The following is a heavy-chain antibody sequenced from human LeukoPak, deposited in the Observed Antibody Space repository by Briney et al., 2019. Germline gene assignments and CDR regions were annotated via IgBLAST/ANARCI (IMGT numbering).Heavy chain of an antibody. CDR2: LWYDGSNK. CDR3: ARDRDSYNTGGFDY. V-gene: IGHV3-33*01. Sequence: GGSLRLSCAASGFTFSTYGIHWVRQAPGKGLEWLAVLWYDGSNKYYADSVRGRFTISRDNSKNTLYLQMNSLRAEDTAVYYCARDRDSYNTGGFDYWGQGTLVTVSS. J-gene: IGHJ4*02. D-gene: IGHD1-1*01. CDR1: GFTFSTYG.